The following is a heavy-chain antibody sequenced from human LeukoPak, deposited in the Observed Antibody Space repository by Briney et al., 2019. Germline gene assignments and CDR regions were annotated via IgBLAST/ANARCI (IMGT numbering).Heavy chain of an antibody. CDR3: ARTEPEVYFDY. CDR2: ISAYNGNT. CDR1: GYTFTSYA. Sequence: ASVKVSCKASGYTFTSYAMNWVRQAPGQGLEWMGWISAYNGNTNYAQKLQGRVTMTTDTSTSTAYMELRSLRSDDTAVYYCARTEPEVYFDYWGQGTLVTVSS. D-gene: IGHD1-14*01. V-gene: IGHV1-18*01. J-gene: IGHJ4*02.